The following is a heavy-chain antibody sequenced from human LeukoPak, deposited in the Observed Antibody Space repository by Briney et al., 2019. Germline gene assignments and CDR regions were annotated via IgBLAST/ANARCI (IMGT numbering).Heavy chain of an antibody. CDR3: ARGGDDYVWGSYRYFDY. CDR1: GGSFSGYY. V-gene: IGHV4-34*01. CDR2: SNHSGST. Sequence: PSETLSLTCAVYGGSFSGYYWSWIRQPPGKGPEWIGESNHSGSTNYNPSLKSRVNISVDTSKNQFSLNLSSVPAADRAVYYCARGGDDYVWGSYRYFDYWGQGTLVTVSS. J-gene: IGHJ4*02. D-gene: IGHD3-16*02.